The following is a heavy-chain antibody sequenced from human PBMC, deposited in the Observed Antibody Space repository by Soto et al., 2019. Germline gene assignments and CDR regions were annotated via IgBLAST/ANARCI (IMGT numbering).Heavy chain of an antibody. CDR1: GYTFTSYG. CDR2: ISAYNGNT. Sequence: QVQLVQSGAEVKKPGASVKVSCKASGYTFTSYGISWVRQAPGQGLEWMGWISAYNGNTNYAQKLQGRVTMTTDTSTSTAYMELKSLRSDDTAVYYGARCSYYDYVWGSYPIDHWCQGTLVTVSS. V-gene: IGHV1-18*04. J-gene: IGHJ5*02. CDR3: ARCSYYDYVWGSYPIDH. D-gene: IGHD3-16*02.